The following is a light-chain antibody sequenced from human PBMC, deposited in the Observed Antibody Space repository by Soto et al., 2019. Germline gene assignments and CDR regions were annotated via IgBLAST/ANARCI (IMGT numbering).Light chain of an antibody. CDR3: QQYNNWPRT. Sequence: EIVLTQSPGTLSLSPGERATLSCRASQNIYSNVAWYQQRPGQAPRLLIYRASTRATGIPARFSGSGSGTEFTLTISSLQSEDFAVYYCQQYNNWPRTFGQGTKVDIK. CDR2: RAS. J-gene: IGKJ1*01. CDR1: QNIYSN. V-gene: IGKV3-15*01.